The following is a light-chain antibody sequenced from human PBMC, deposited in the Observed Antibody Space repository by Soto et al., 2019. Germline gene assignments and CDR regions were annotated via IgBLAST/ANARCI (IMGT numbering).Light chain of an antibody. CDR1: SSDVGGYSY. CDR2: DVR. J-gene: IGLJ2*01. CDR3: SSYTSSTSVI. Sequence: QSALTQPASVSGSPGQSITISCTGASSDVGGYSYVSWYQHHPGKAPKLMIYDVRNRPSGVSNRFSGSKSGNTASLTISGLQAEDEADYYCSSYTSSTSVIFGGGTKVTVL. V-gene: IGLV2-14*03.